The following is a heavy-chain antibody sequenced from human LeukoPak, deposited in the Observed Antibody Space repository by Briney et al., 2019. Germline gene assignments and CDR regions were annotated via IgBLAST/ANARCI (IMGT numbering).Heavy chain of an antibody. J-gene: IGHJ6*03. Sequence: ASVKVSCKASGYTFTSYDINWVRQATGQGLEWMGWINPNSGGTDYAQKFQGRVTMTRDTSITTAYMELRRLRSDDTAVYYCARGPGPPSLDMDVWGKGTTVTISS. CDR3: ARGPGPPSLDMDV. CDR2: INPNSGGT. D-gene: IGHD6-6*01. V-gene: IGHV1-2*02. CDR1: GYTFTSYD.